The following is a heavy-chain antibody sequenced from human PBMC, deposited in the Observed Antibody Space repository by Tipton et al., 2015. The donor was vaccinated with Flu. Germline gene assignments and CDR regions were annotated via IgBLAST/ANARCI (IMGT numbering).Heavy chain of an antibody. CDR1: GGSISSYY. CDR2: IYYSGST. Sequence: LRLSCTVSGGSISSYYWSWIRQPPGKGLEWIGYIYYSGSTNYNPFLKSRVTISVDTSKNQFSLKLSSVTAADTAVYYCARVWGSVFWSGARGYAFDIGGQGTMFTASS. V-gene: IGHV4-59*01. J-gene: IGHJ3*02. CDR3: ARVWGSVFWSGARGYAFDI. D-gene: IGHD3-3*01.